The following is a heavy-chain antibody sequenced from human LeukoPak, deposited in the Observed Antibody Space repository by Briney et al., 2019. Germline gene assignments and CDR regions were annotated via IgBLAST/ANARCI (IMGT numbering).Heavy chain of an antibody. CDR3: AELGITMVGGI. Sequence: GGSLRLSCAASGFTFSSYEMNWVRQAPGKGLEWVSYISSSGSTIYYADSVKGRFTISRDNAKNSLYLQMNSLGAEDTAVYYCAELGITMVGGIWGKGTTVTISS. V-gene: IGHV3-48*03. J-gene: IGHJ6*04. D-gene: IGHD3-10*02. CDR1: GFTFSSYE. CDR2: ISSSGSTI.